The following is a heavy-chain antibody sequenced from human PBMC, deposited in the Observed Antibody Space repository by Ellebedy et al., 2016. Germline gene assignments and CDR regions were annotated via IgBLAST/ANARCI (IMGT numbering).Heavy chain of an antibody. CDR1: GGTFSSYA. D-gene: IGHD6-19*01. CDR3: ARVSVAGPLSWFDP. J-gene: IGHJ5*02. CDR2: INGGNGNT. Sequence: ASVKVSCKASGGTFSSYAISWVRQAPGQGLEWMGWINGGNGNTKYSQKFQGRVTITRDTSATTAYMELSSLRSEDTAVYYCARVSVAGPLSWFDPWGQGTLVTVSS. V-gene: IGHV1-3*01.